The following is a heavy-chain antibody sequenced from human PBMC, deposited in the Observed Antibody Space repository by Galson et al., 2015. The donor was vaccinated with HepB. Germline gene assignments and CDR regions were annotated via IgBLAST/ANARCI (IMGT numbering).Heavy chain of an antibody. CDR2: ISYDGSNK. Sequence: SLRLSCAASGFTFSSYGMHWVRQAPGKGLEWVAVISYDGSNKYYADSVKGRFTISRDNSKNTLYLQMNSLRAEDTAVYYCARDPDRDGYNWGYYYYYGMDVWGQGTTVTVSS. J-gene: IGHJ6*02. V-gene: IGHV3-30*03. CDR1: GFTFSSYG. CDR3: ARDPDRDGYNWGYYYYYGMDV. D-gene: IGHD5-24*01.